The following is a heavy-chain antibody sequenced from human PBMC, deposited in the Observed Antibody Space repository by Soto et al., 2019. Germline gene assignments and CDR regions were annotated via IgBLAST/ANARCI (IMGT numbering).Heavy chain of an antibody. CDR1: GFTFSSYA. CDR3: ARDTYCGVDCYTYFDY. J-gene: IGHJ4*02. CDR2: ISYDGSNK. V-gene: IGHV3-30-3*01. Sequence: QVQLVESGGGVVQPGRSLRLSCAASGFTFSSYAMHWVRQAPGKGLEWVAVISYDGSNKYYSDSVKGRFTISRDNSKNTLYLQMNSLRAEDTAVYYCARDTYCGVDCYTYFDYWGKGTLVTVSS. D-gene: IGHD2-21*02.